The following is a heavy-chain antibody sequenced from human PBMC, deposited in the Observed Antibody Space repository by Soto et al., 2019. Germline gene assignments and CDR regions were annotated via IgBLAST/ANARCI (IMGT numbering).Heavy chain of an antibody. J-gene: IGHJ5*02. Sequence: QVQLVQSGAEVKKPGASVKVSCKASGYTFTSYGISWVRQAPGQGLEWMGWISAYNGNTNYAQKLQGRVTMTTDTSTSTAYMELRCLRSDDTAVYYCARYWLILYSSSQAGWFDPWGQGTLVTVSS. CDR3: ARYWLILYSSSQAGWFDP. V-gene: IGHV1-18*01. CDR2: ISAYNGNT. CDR1: GYTFTSYG. D-gene: IGHD6-13*01.